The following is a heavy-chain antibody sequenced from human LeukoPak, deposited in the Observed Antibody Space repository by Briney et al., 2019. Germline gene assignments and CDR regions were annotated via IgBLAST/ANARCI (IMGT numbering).Heavy chain of an antibody. Sequence: ASVKVFCKASGYTFTGYYMHWVRQAPGQGLEWMGIINPSGGSTSYAQKFQGRVTMTRDMSTSTVYMELSSLRSEDTAVYYCARSSYTWWELVVLFDYWGQGTLVTVSS. CDR3: ARSSYTWWELVVLFDY. V-gene: IGHV1-46*01. J-gene: IGHJ4*02. CDR2: INPSGGST. D-gene: IGHD1-26*01. CDR1: GYTFTGYY.